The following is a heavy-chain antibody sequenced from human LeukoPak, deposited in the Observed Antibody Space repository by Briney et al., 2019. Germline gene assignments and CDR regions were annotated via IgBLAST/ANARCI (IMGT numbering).Heavy chain of an antibody. CDR2: ISSSSSYI. V-gene: IGHV3-21*01. CDR3: AIITHRSVPFDY. CDR1: GFTFSSYG. D-gene: IGHD1-14*01. Sequence: GGSLRLSCAASGFTFSSYGMNWVRQAPGKGLEWVSSISSSSSYIYYADSVKGRFTISRDNAKNSLYLQMNSLRAEDTAVYYCAIITHRSVPFDYWGQGTLVTVSS. J-gene: IGHJ4*02.